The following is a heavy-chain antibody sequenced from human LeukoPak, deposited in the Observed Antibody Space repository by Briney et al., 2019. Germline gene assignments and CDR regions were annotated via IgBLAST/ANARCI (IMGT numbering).Heavy chain of an antibody. J-gene: IGHJ4*02. CDR1: GYTFTSYG. D-gene: IGHD1-7*01. CDR3: ARDRMPYNWNSLAY. V-gene: IGHV1-18*01. Sequence: ASVKVSCKASGYTFTSYGISWVRQAPGQGLEWMGWISAYNGNTNYAQKLQGRVTMTTDTSTSTAYMELRSLRSEDTAVYYCARDRMPYNWNSLAYWGQGTLVTVSS. CDR2: ISAYNGNT.